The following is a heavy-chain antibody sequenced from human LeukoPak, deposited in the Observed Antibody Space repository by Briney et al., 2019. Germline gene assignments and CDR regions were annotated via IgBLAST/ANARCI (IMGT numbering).Heavy chain of an antibody. D-gene: IGHD6-13*01. CDR3: ARGPRAAADDY. CDR1: GYTFINYA. Sequence: WASGKVSCKASGYTFINYAINWGRQAPGQRPEWIGWINAGNGNTKYSQKFQGRVTITRDTSASTAYMELSSLTSEDTGIYYCARGPRAAADDYWGQGTLVTVSS. CDR2: INAGNGNT. V-gene: IGHV1-3*01. J-gene: IGHJ4*02.